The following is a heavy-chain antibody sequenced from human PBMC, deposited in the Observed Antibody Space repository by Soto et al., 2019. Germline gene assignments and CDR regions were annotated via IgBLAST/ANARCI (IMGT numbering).Heavy chain of an antibody. D-gene: IGHD6-6*01. J-gene: IGHJ4*02. V-gene: IGHV3-66*01. CDR3: ARDGEYSSSLGYFDY. Sequence: GGSLRLSCAASGFTVSSNYMSWVRQAPGKGLEWVSVIYSGGSTYYADSVKGRFTISRDNSKNTLYLQMNSLRAEDTAVYYCARDGEYSSSLGYFDYWGQGTLVTVSS. CDR1: GFTVSSNY. CDR2: IYSGGST.